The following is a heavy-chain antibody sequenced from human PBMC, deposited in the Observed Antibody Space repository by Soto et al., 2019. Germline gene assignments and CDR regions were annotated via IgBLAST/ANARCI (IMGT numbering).Heavy chain of an antibody. V-gene: IGHV2-5*01. CDR1: GFSLSTSGVG. CDR3: AHRQGRYSSSWYVFDP. D-gene: IGHD6-13*01. J-gene: IGHJ5*02. CDR2: IYWNDDK. Sequence: SGPTLVNPTQTLTLTCTFSGFSLSTSGVGVGWIRQPPGKALEWLALIYWNDDKRYSPSLKSRLTITKDTSKNQVVLTMTNMDPVDTATYYCAHRQGRYSSSWYVFDPWGQGTLVTVSS.